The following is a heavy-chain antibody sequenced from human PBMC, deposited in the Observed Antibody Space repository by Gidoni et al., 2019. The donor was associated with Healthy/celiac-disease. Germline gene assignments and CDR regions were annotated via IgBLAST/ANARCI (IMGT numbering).Heavy chain of an antibody. D-gene: IGHD3-3*01. CDR1: GYTFTGYY. J-gene: IGHJ6*04. CDR3: ARSPRFGVVIIGYYYYGMDV. CDR2: INPNSGGT. Sequence: QVQLVQAGAEVKKPGASVKVSCKASGYTFTGYYMHWVRQAAGQGLEWMGWINPNSGGTNYAQKFQGRVTMTRDTSISTAYMELSRLRSNDTAVYYCARSPRFGVVIIGYYYYGMDVWGKGTTVTVSS. V-gene: IGHV1-2*02.